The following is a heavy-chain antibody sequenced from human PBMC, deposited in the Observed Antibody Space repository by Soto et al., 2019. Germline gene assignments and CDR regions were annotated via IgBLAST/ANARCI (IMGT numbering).Heavy chain of an antibody. CDR1: AINFRSYA. CDR3: AKRQSFDFWSGYLPFFDY. CDR2: VGGSGSDT. J-gene: IGHJ4*02. D-gene: IGHD3-3*01. Sequence: EVQVLESGGGLVQPGGSLKLSCSASAINFRSYAMSWVRQAPGKGLEWVSAVGGSGSDTYYADFVKGRFTVSRDDSKNTLYLHMSSLRVEDTAIYFCAKRQSFDFWSGYLPFFDYWGQGTPVTVSS. V-gene: IGHV3-23*01.